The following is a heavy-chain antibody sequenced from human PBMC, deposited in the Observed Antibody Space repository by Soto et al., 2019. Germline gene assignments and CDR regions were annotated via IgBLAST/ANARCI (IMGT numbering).Heavy chain of an antibody. CDR2: IDPSDSYT. J-gene: IGHJ4*02. Sequence: GESLKISCKGSGYSFTSYWISWVRQMPGKGLEWMGRIDPSDSYTNYSPSFQGHVTISADKSISTAYLQWSSLKASDTAMYYCARLAMWSRYSSGGFDYWGQATLVTVSS. V-gene: IGHV5-10-1*01. D-gene: IGHD6-19*01. CDR1: GYSFTSYW. CDR3: ARLAMWSRYSSGGFDY.